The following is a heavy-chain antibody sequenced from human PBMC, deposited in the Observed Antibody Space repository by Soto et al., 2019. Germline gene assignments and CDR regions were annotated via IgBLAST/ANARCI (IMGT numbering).Heavy chain of an antibody. CDR1: GLTLGIYA. V-gene: IGHV3-23*01. Sequence: EVQLLESGGGLVQPGGSLRLSCAASGLTLGIYAMSWVSQAPGKGLEWVSSISAGGDSTYYTDSVKGRFTITRDNSKKTLYLQMNSLRAEDTAVYYCAKHYDRTLGSWGQGTLVTVSS. D-gene: IGHD3-16*01. J-gene: IGHJ4*02. CDR2: ISAGGDST. CDR3: AKHYDRTLGS.